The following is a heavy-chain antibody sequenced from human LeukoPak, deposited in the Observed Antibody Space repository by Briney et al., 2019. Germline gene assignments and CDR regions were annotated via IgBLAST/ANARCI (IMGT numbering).Heavy chain of an antibody. D-gene: IGHD3-22*01. Sequence: SETLSLTCTVSGYTISSGYYWGWIRQPPGKGLEWIGYIYYSGSTNYNPSLKSRVTISVDTSNNQFSLKLSSVTAADTAVYYCARSPDYYDSSGYYPYYYYGMDVWGQGTTVTVSS. V-gene: IGHV4-38-2*02. CDR1: GYTISSGYY. CDR2: IYYSGST. CDR3: ARSPDYYDSSGYYPYYYYGMDV. J-gene: IGHJ6*02.